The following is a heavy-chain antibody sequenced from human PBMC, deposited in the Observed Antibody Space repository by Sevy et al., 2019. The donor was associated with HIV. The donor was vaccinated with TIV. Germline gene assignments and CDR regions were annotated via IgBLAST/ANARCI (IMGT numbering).Heavy chain of an antibody. CDR2: IFQTGGDK. CDR3: ARGSTGNGWQVDY. Sequence: GGCLRLSCAASGFIFTDYLMTWFRHTPERGLGWVATIFQTGGDKYYVDSVKGRFTISRYNAKKSLYLQMNDLRAEDTAVYYSARGSTGNGWQVDYWGQGTLVPVSS. CDR1: GFIFTDYL. D-gene: IGHD6-19*01. V-gene: IGHV3-7*02. J-gene: IGHJ4*02.